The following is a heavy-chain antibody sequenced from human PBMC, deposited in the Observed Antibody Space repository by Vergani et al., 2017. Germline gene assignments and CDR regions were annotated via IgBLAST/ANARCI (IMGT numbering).Heavy chain of an antibody. D-gene: IGHD6-6*01. CDR3: ARDFEYSNSFHTFDI. CDR1: GSSISSGGYY. J-gene: IGHJ3*02. Sequence: QVQLQESGPGLVKPSQTLSLTCTFSGSSISSGGYYWSWIRQHPGEGLEWIGYIYYSGSTYYNPSLKSRVTISVDTSENQFSLKLSSVTAADTAVYYCARDFEYSNSFHTFDIWGQGTMVTVSS. V-gene: IGHV4-31*03. CDR2: IYYSGST.